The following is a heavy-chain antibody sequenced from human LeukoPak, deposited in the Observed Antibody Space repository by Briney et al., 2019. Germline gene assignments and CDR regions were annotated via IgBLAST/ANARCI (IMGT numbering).Heavy chain of an antibody. CDR3: TRPYSGDYAFDV. CDR2: IYNSGTT. J-gene: IGHJ3*01. V-gene: IGHV4-59*08. D-gene: IGHD4-17*01. CDR1: GGSISNYY. Sequence: SETLSLTCTVSGGSISNYYWSWIRQAPGKGLDWIGYIYNSGTTTYNPSLQSRATISVDTSQNKISLRLSSVTAADTAIYYCTRPYSGDYAFDVWGQGTMVTVSS.